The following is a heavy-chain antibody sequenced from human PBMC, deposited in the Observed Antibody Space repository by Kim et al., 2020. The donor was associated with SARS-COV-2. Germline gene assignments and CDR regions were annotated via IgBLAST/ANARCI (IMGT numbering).Heavy chain of an antibody. V-gene: IGHV4-4*02. CDR3: ARDRAMDV. CDR2: SSSP. J-gene: IGHJ6*02. Sequence: SSSPNTNRSQRSRVTISVEKSKNPFSLKLSSVTAADTAVYYCARDRAMDVWGQGTTVTVSS.